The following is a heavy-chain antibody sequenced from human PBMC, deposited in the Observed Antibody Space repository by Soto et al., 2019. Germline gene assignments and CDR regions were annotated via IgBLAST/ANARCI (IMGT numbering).Heavy chain of an antibody. V-gene: IGHV4-39*01. CDR1: GGSISSSSYY. CDR3: ARQGPMVLGCGELLTGNTYNWFDP. D-gene: IGHD3-10*01. CDR2: IYYSGST. Sequence: QLQLQESGPGLVKPSETLSLTCTVSGGSISSSSYYWGWIRQPPGKGLEWIGSIYYSGSTYYNPSLKSRVNISVDTSTNQFTQKLSSVTAADTAVYSCARQGPMVLGCGELLTGNTYNWFDPWGQGTLVTVSS. J-gene: IGHJ5*02.